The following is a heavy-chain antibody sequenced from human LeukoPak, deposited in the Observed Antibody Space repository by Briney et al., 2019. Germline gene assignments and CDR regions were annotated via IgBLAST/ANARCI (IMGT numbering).Heavy chain of an antibody. J-gene: IGHJ4*02. CDR2: ISGGAGST. Sequence: GGSLRLSCAASGFTFDDYAMHWVRPAPGKGLEWVSLISGGAGSTYYADSVKGRFTISRDNSKNSLYLQMNSLRTEDTALYYCAKDGVEMATIIGFFYFDYWGQGTLVTVSS. CDR3: AKDGVEMATIIGFFYFDY. V-gene: IGHV3-43*02. CDR1: GFTFDDYA. D-gene: IGHD5-24*01.